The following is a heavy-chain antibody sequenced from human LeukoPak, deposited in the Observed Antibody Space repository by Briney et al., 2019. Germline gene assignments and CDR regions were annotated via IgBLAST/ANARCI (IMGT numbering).Heavy chain of an antibody. V-gene: IGHV1-2*02. J-gene: IGHJ4*02. Sequence: ASVKVSCKASGYSFTGYYMHWVRQAPGQGLEWMGWINPCSGGTNYAQKFQGRVTMTRDTSISTAYTELSRLRSDDTAVYYCVRDRTKYCSSTSCPLDYWGQGTLVTVSS. CDR2: INPCSGGT. D-gene: IGHD2-2*01. CDR1: GYSFTGYY. CDR3: VRDRTKYCSSTSCPLDY.